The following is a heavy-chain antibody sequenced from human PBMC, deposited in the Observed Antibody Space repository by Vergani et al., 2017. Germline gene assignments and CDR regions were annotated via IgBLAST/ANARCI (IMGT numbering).Heavy chain of an antibody. Sequence: QVQLQQWGAGLLKPSETLSLTCAVYGGSFSGYYWSWIRQPPGKGLGWIGEINHSGSTNYNPSLKRRVTISVDTSKNQFSLKLSSVTAADTAVYYCARGRSYYDFWSGYGNYFDYWGQGTLVTVSS. CDR1: GGSFSGYY. CDR2: INHSGST. CDR3: ARGRSYYDFWSGYGNYFDY. D-gene: IGHD3-3*01. J-gene: IGHJ4*02. V-gene: IGHV4-34*01.